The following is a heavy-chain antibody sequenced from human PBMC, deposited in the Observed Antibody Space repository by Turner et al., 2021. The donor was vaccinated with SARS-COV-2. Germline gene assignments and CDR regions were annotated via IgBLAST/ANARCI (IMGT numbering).Heavy chain of an antibody. J-gene: IGHJ4*02. CDR2: ISGSGGST. CDR1: GLTFSSYA. D-gene: IGHD6-19*01. V-gene: IGHV3-23*01. Sequence: EVLLLESGGGLVSLEGSMTHACTASGLTFSSYAMSWVRQPPGKGLEWVSTISGSGGSTDYADSVKGRFTISRDNSKNTLYLQMNSLGAEDTAVYYCAKEPMYSSGWTASWGQGTLVTVSS. CDR3: AKEPMYSSGWTAS.